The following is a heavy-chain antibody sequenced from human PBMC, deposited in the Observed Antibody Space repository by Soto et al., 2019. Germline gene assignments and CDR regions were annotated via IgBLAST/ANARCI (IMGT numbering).Heavy chain of an antibody. CDR2: IYYSGST. J-gene: IGHJ4*02. CDR1: GGSISSSSYY. V-gene: IGHV4-39*01. CDR3: ARLEGYCSGGSCYRYFDY. Sequence: SETLSLTCTVSGGSISSSSYYWGWIRQPPGKGLEWIGSIYYSGSTYYNPSLKSRVTISVDTSKNQFSLKLSSVTAADTAVYYCARLEGYCSGGSCYRYFDYWGQGTLVTVSS. D-gene: IGHD2-15*01.